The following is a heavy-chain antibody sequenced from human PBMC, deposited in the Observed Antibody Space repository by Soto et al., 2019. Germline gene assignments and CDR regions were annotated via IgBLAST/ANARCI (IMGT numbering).Heavy chain of an antibody. CDR3: ARGYRSSSYWFDP. CDR1: GGSISSYY. J-gene: IGHJ5*02. V-gene: IGHV4-59*01. Sequence: SETLSLTCTVSGGSISSYYWSWIRQPPGKGLEWIGYIYYSGSTNYNPSLKSRVTISVDTSKNQFSLKPSSVTAADTAVYYCARGYRSSSYWFDPWGQRTLVAVSS. D-gene: IGHD6-6*01. CDR2: IYYSGST.